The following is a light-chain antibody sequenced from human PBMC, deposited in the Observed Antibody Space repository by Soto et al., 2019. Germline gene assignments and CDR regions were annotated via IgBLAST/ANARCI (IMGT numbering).Light chain of an antibody. CDR3: GSYTSATTWV. Sequence: QSVLTQPASMSGSPGQSITISCTGTSNDIGRYDYVSWYQQLPGKAPKLMIYRVINRPSGVSDRFSGSKSGNSASLSISGLHPDDEATYFCGSYTSATTWVFGGGTKLTVL. V-gene: IGLV2-14*03. CDR1: SNDIGRYDY. CDR2: RVI. J-gene: IGLJ3*02.